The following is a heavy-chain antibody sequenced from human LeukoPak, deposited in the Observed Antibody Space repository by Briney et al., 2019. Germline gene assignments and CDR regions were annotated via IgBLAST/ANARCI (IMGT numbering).Heavy chain of an antibody. CDR1: GGTLSSYA. V-gene: IGHV1-69*04. CDR2: IIPILGIA. J-gene: IGHJ4*02. Sequence: SVKVSCKASGGTLSSYAISWVRQAPGQGLEWMGRIIPILGIANYAQKFQGRVTITADKSTSTAYMELSSLRSEDTAVYYCARAGHPGHPMAYFDYWGQGTLVTVSS. D-gene: IGHD3-10*01. CDR3: ARAGHPGHPMAYFDY.